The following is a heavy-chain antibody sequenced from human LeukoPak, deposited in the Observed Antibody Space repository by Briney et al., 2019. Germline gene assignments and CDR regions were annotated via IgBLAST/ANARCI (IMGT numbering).Heavy chain of an antibody. CDR1: GGSISSYC. J-gene: IGHJ4*02. V-gene: IGHV4-59*08. CDR3: ARGSDTAAGLY. D-gene: IGHD6-13*01. Sequence: SETLSLTCTVSGGSISSYCWSWIRQPPGKGLEWIGSMCFSGSTNYNPSLKSRVTISIDTSKNQFPLKLTSVTAADTAVYYCARGSDTAAGLYWGQGTLVTVSS. CDR2: MCFSGST.